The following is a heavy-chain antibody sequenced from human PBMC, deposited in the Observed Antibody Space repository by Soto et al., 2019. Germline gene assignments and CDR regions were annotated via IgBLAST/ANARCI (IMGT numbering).Heavy chain of an antibody. D-gene: IGHD4-17*01. V-gene: IGHV3-30*18. Sequence: ESGGGVVQPGRSLRLSCAASGFTFSSYGMHWVRQAPGKGLEWVAVISYDGSNKYYADSVKGRFTISRDNSKNTLYLQMNSLRAEDTAVYYCAKDSTVVTLGYWGQGTLVTVSS. CDR3: AKDSTVVTLGY. CDR2: ISYDGSNK. CDR1: GFTFSSYG. J-gene: IGHJ4*02.